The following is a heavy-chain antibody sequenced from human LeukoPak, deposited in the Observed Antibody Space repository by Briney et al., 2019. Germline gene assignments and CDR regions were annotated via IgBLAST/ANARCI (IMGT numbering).Heavy chain of an antibody. J-gene: IGHJ4*02. Sequence: GESLRLSCAASGFTFSSYWMSWVRQAPGKRLEWVANIKQDGSEKYYVDSVKGRFTISRDNAKNSLYLQMNSLRAEDTAVYYCARPTFGSGSYGFDYWGQGTLVTVSS. CDR2: IKQDGSEK. CDR3: ARPTFGSGSYGFDY. CDR1: GFTFSSYW. V-gene: IGHV3-7*01. D-gene: IGHD3-10*01.